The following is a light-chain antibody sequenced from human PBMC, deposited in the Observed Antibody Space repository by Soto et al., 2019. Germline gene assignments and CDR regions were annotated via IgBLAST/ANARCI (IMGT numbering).Light chain of an antibody. CDR1: SSDVGGYNY. V-gene: IGLV2-8*01. CDR2: EVS. J-gene: IGLJ2*01. Sequence: QSALTQPPSASGSPGQSVTISCTGSSSDVGGYNYVSWYQQHPGKAPKLMIYEVSKRPSGVPDRLSGSKSGNTASLTVSGLQAEDEAAYYCSSYGGSNTVVFGGGTQLTVL. CDR3: SSYGGSNTVV.